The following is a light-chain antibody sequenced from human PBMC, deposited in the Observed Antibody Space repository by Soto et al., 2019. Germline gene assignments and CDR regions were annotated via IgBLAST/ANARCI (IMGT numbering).Light chain of an antibody. CDR2: DAS. Sequence: IVLTQSPATLSLSPGERATLSCRASQSVRSYLAWYQQKPGQAPRLLIYDASNRATGIPARFSGSGSGTDFTLTISSLEPEDFAVYYCQQRANSPLTFGGGTKV. V-gene: IGKV3-11*01. CDR3: QQRANSPLT. CDR1: QSVRSY. J-gene: IGKJ4*01.